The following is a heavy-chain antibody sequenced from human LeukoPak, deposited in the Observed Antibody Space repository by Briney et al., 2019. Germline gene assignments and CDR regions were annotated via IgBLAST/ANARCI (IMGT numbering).Heavy chain of an antibody. V-gene: IGHV3-30*03. CDR3: ATTLGSGWKFDY. CDR2: ISYDGSSK. CDR1: GFIFRNYG. D-gene: IGHD6-19*01. J-gene: IGHJ4*02. Sequence: QPGGSLRLSCAASGFIFRNYGMHWVRQAPGKGLEWVAVISYDGSSKYNPDSVKGRFTISRDNSKNTLYLQMNSLRPEDTAVYYCATTLGSGWKFDYWGQGTLVTVSS.